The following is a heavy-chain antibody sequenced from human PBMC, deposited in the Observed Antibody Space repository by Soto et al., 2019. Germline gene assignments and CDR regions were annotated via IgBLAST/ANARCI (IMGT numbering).Heavy chain of an antibody. CDR1: GFSLSTSGVG. Sequence: QITLKESGPTLVKPTQTLTLTCTFSGFSLSTSGVGVGWIRQPPGKALAWLALIYWDDDKRYSPSLKSRLTITKDTSKNQVVLTMTNMDPVDTATYYCAHLKSSPYYYDSSGYSNWFDPWGQGTLVTVSS. V-gene: IGHV2-5*02. CDR3: AHLKSSPYYYDSSGYSNWFDP. CDR2: IYWDDDK. D-gene: IGHD3-22*01. J-gene: IGHJ5*02.